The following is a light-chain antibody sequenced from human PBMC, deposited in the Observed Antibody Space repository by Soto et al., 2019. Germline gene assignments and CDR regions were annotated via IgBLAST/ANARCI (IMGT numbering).Light chain of an antibody. CDR1: QSISSY. CDR2: AAS. V-gene: IGKV1-39*01. CDR3: QQCYSTLLLT. J-gene: IGKJ4*01. Sequence: DIQMTQSPSSLSASVGDRVTITCRASQSISSYLNWYQQKPGKAPKLLIYAASSLQSGVPSRFSGSGSGTDFTLTISSLQPEDFATYYCQQCYSTLLLTFGGGTKVEIK.